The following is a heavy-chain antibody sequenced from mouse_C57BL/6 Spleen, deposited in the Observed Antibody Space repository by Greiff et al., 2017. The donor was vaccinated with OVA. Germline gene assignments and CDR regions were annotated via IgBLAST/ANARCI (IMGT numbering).Heavy chain of an antibody. Sequence: VQRVESGPGLVAPSQSLSITCTVSGFSLTSYGVHWVRQPPGEGLEWLVVIWSDGSTTYNSALKSRLSISKDNSKSQVFLKMNSLQTDDTAMYYCARHEDYGGYYYAMDYWGQGTSVTVSS. CDR2: IWSDGST. V-gene: IGHV2-6-1*01. CDR1: GFSLTSYG. D-gene: IGHD2-4*01. J-gene: IGHJ4*01. CDR3: ARHEDYGGYYYAMDY.